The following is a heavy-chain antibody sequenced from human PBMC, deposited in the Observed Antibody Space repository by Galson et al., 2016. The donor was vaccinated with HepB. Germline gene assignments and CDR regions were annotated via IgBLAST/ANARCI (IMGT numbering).Heavy chain of an antibody. J-gene: IGHJ5*01. Sequence: SETLSLTCTVSGGSMNDYYWSWIRQPPGKGLEWLGYIHYTGVANHNPSFWSRAIISIDAARNRFSLKMTSVTAADTAVYYCARFGDSYDMNLDSWGHGTLVTVSS. CDR1: GGSMNDYY. V-gene: IGHV4-59*08. CDR2: IHYTGVA. CDR3: ARFGDSYDMNLDS. D-gene: IGHD3-16*01.